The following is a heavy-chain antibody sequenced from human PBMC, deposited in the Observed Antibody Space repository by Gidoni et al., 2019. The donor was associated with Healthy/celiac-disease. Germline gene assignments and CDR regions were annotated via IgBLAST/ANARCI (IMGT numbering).Heavy chain of an antibody. CDR3: ARLAVAGLPSGYYYYGMDV. D-gene: IGHD6-19*01. Sequence: QVQLVQSGAEVKKPGSSVKVFCKASGGTFSSYAISWVRQAPGQGLEWMGGIIPIFGTANYAQKFQGRVTITADKSTSTAYMELSSLRSEDTAVYYCARLAVAGLPSGYYYYGMDVWGQGTTVTVSS. CDR1: GGTFSSYA. V-gene: IGHV1-69*06. J-gene: IGHJ6*02. CDR2: IIPIFGTA.